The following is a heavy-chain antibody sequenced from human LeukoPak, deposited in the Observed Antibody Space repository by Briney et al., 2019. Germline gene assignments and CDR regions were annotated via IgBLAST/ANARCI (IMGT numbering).Heavy chain of an antibody. CDR2: INHSGST. CDR3: ARLLSWYFDL. Sequence: SETLSLTCAVYGGSFSGYYWSWIRQPPGKGLEWIGEINHSGSTNYNPSLKSRVTISVDTSKNQFSLKLSSVTAADTAVYYCARLLSWYFDLWGRGTLVTVSS. CDR1: GGSFSGYY. J-gene: IGHJ2*01. V-gene: IGHV4-34*01.